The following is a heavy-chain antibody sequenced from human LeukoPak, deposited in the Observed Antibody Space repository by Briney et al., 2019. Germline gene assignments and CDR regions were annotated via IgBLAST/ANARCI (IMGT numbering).Heavy chain of an antibody. CDR2: ISAYNGNT. V-gene: IGHV1-18*01. D-gene: IGHD2-2*01. J-gene: IGHJ5*02. CDR1: GYTFTSYG. CDR3: ARAVGYCSSTSCYDGWFDP. Sequence: GASVKVSCKASGYTFTSYGISWVRQAPGQGLEWMGWISAYNGNTNYAQKLQGRVTMTTDTSTSTAYMELRSLRSDDTAVYYCARAVGYCSSTSCYDGWFDPWGQGTLVTVSS.